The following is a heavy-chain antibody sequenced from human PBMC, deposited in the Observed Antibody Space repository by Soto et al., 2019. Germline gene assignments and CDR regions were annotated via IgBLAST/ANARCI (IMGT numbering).Heavy chain of an antibody. CDR1: GGSISSYY. D-gene: IGHD2-2*01. CDR3: ARLGRYQLLFYYYGMDV. V-gene: IGHV4-59*01. J-gene: IGHJ6*02. CDR2: IYYSGST. Sequence: QVQLQESGPGLVKPSETLSLTCTVSGGSISSYYWSWIRQPPGKGLEWIGYIYYSGSTNYNPSLKSRVTISVDTSKNQFSLKLSSVTAADTAVYYCARLGRYQLLFYYYGMDVWGQGTTVTVSS.